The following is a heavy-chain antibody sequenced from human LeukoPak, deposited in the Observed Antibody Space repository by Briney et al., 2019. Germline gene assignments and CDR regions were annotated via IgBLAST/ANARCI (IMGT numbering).Heavy chain of an antibody. V-gene: IGHV1-2*02. CDR1: GYTFTNFY. CDR3: ARSDSYTWFDP. CDR2: INPDNGVT. Sequence: ASVKVSCKASGYTFTNFYIHWMRQAPGQGLEWMGWINPDNGVTAYAQKFQGRVTMTRDTSISAVYVELSRLRSDDTAVYYCARSDSYTWFDPWGQGTLVTVSS. D-gene: IGHD2-15*01. J-gene: IGHJ5*02.